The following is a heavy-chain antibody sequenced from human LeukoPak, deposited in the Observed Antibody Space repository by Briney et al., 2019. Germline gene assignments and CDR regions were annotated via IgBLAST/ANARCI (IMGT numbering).Heavy chain of an antibody. CDR2: IYYSGST. Sequence: HPSETLSLTCTVSGGSISSYYWSWIRQPPGKGLEWIGFIYYSGSTNYNPSLKSRVTMSVDTSKNQFSLKLSSVTAADTAVYYCTRSPRHRVVRTHGAFDIWGQGTMVTVSS. J-gene: IGHJ3*02. CDR1: GGSISSYY. D-gene: IGHD3-3*01. CDR3: TRSPRHRVVRTHGAFDI. V-gene: IGHV4-59*12.